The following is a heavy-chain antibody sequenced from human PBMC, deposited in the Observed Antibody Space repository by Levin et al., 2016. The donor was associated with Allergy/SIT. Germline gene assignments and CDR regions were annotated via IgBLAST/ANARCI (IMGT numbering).Heavy chain of an antibody. J-gene: IGHJ4*02. Sequence: GESLKISCEASGFTFSSYWMHWVRQAPGKGLVWVSRINSDGSSTSYADSVKGRFTISRDNAKNTLYLQMNSLRVEDTAVYYCARDSLVRGVADYWGQGILVTVSS. D-gene: IGHD3-10*01. CDR2: INSDGSST. V-gene: IGHV3-74*01. CDR3: ARDSLVRGVADY. CDR1: GFTFSSYW.